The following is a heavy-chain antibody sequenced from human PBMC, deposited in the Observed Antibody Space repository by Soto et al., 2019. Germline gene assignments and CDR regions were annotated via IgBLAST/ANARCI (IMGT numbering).Heavy chain of an antibody. Sequence: QVQLQESGPGLVKPSETLSLTCIVCGGSVSNDAYYWSWIRQPPGKGLEWIGYIYHSGSTYYNPSLKSRVTISADTSANQFSLKVSSVTAADTAVYYCARLGIGWEFPFDYWGQGTLVNVSS. CDR3: ARLGIGWEFPFDY. V-gene: IGHV4-61*08. J-gene: IGHJ4*02. D-gene: IGHD1-26*01. CDR1: GGSVSNDAYY. CDR2: IYHSGST.